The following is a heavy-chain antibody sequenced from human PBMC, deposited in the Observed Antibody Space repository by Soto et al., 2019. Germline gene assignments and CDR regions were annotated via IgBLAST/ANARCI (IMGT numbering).Heavy chain of an antibody. CDR3: AGDGHAGDILTGFDY. V-gene: IGHV3-33*01. CDR2: IWYDGSNK. J-gene: IGHJ4*02. Sequence: GGSLRLSCAASGFTFSSYGMHWVRQAPGKGLEWVAVIWYDGSNKYYADSVKGRFTISRDNSKNTLYLQMNSLRAEDTAVYYCAGDGHAGDILTGFDYWGQGTLVTVSS. CDR1: GFTFSSYG. D-gene: IGHD3-9*01.